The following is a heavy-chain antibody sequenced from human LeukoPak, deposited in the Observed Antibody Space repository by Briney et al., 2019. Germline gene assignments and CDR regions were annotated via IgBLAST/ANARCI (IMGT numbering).Heavy chain of an antibody. D-gene: IGHD5-12*01. CDR1: GFTFRSYD. J-gene: IGHJ4*02. V-gene: IGHV3-23*01. Sequence: GGSLRLSCAASGFTFRSYDMSWVRQAPGKGLEWVSTISGSGGNTYYADSVKGRFTISRDNSKNTLYLQMNSLRADDTATYYCARSGPSILWSKYFDYWGQGALVTVSS. CDR2: ISGSGGNT. CDR3: ARSGPSILWSKYFDY.